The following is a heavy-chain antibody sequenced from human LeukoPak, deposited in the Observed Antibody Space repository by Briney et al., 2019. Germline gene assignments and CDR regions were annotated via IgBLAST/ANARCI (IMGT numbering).Heavy chain of an antibody. CDR1: GYTFTSYD. J-gene: IGHJ6*02. D-gene: IGHD6-19*01. CDR2: MNPNSGNT. CDR3: ARDIAVATDPHYYYGMDV. Sequence: GASVKVSCKASGYTFTSYDINWVRQATGQGLEWMGWMNPNSGNTGYAQKFQGGVTMTRNTSISTAYMELSSLRSEDTAVYYCARDIAVATDPHYYYGMDVWGQGTTVTVSS. V-gene: IGHV1-8*01.